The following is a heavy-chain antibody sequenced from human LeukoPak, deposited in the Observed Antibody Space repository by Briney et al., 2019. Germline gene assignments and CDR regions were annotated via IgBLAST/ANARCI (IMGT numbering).Heavy chain of an antibody. J-gene: IGHJ4*02. CDR3: GRQGYTASYYFLDF. V-gene: IGHV4-4*07. D-gene: IGHD1-26*01. Sequence: SETLSLTRTVSSGSIKSYYWGWVRQPPGKGLEWIGRIYTTGATQYNPSLKSRVTMSIDTSTNQFSLNLTSMTAADTAVYYCGRQGYTASYYFLDFWSQGTLVAVS. CDR2: IYTTGAT. CDR1: SGSIKSYY.